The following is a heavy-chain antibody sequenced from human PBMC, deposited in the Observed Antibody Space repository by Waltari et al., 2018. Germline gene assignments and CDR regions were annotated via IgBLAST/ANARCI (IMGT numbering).Heavy chain of an antibody. CDR1: GYTFTGYY. CDR2: ISAYNGNT. D-gene: IGHD6-6*01. CDR3: ARAWQLAFDY. Sequence: QVQLVQSGAEVKKPGASVKVSCKASGYTFTGYYMHWVRLAPGQGLEWMGRISAYNGNTNYAQKLQGRVTMTTDTSTSTAYMELRSLRSDDTAVYYCARAWQLAFDYWGQGTLVTVSS. V-gene: IGHV1-18*04. J-gene: IGHJ4*02.